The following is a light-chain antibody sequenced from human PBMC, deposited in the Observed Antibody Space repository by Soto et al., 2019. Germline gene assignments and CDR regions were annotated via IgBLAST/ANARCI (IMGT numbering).Light chain of an antibody. V-gene: IGLV4-69*01. Sequence: QLVLTQSPSASASLGASVKLTCTLSSGHSNYAIAWHQQQPEKGPRYLMKLNSDGSHTKGDGIPDRFSGSSSGAERYLTISSLQSEDEADYYCQTWGSGIVAFGGGTKLTVL. CDR3: QTWGSGIVA. J-gene: IGLJ2*01. CDR2: LNSDGSH. CDR1: SGHSNYA.